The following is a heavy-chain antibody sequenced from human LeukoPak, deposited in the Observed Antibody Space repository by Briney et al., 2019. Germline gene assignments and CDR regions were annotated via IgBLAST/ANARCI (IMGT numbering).Heavy chain of an antibody. CDR3: ATQVRYGY. D-gene: IGHD4-11*01. CDR2: IRYDESNK. Sequence: GGSLRLSCAASGFTFSNYGMHWVRQAPGKGLEWVAFIRYDESNKYYADSVKGRFTISRDNSKNTLYVQMDSLRAEDTAVYYCATQVRYGYWGQGTLVTVSS. J-gene: IGHJ4*02. CDR1: GFTFSNYG. V-gene: IGHV3-30*02.